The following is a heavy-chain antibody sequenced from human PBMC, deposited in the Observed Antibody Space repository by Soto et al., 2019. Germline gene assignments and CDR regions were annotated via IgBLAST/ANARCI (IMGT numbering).Heavy chain of an antibody. CDR1: GFTVSSNY. Sequence: EMQLVESGGGLVQPGGSLRLSCVASGFTVSSNYMSWVRQAPGKGLEWVSIIYSTTNTYYVHSVKGRFTISRDNSQNTVYLQMNSLRAEDTAVYYCARGSGGSGRSYYYGLDVWGQGTTVTVSS. CDR2: IYSTTNT. V-gene: IGHV3-66*01. J-gene: IGHJ6*02. CDR3: ARGSGGSGRSYYYGLDV. D-gene: IGHD3-10*01.